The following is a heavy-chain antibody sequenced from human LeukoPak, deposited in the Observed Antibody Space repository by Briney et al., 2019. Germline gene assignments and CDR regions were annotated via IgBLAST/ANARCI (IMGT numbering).Heavy chain of an antibody. D-gene: IGHD1-26*01. CDR3: ARAWIVGATTAGGLFAFDI. J-gene: IGHJ3*02. Sequence: ASVQVSCKASGGTFSRYAISWVRQAAGQGLEWMGGIIPIFGTANYAQKFQGRVTITTDESTSTAYMELSSLRSEDTAVYYCARAWIVGATTAGGLFAFDIWGQGTMVTVSS. CDR1: GGTFSRYA. V-gene: IGHV1-69*05. CDR2: IIPIFGTA.